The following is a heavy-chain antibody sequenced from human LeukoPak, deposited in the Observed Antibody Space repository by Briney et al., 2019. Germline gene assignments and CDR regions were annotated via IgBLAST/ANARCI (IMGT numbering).Heavy chain of an antibody. CDR2: INHSGST. CDR1: GGPFSGYY. J-gene: IGHJ3*02. Sequence: PSETLSLTCAVYGGPFSGYYWSWIRQPPGKGLEWIGEINHSGSTNYNPSLKSRVTISVDTSKNQFSLKLSSVTAADTAVYYCARDGRYYYAFDIWGQGTMVTVSS. V-gene: IGHV4-34*01. D-gene: IGHD1-26*01. CDR3: ARDGRYYYAFDI.